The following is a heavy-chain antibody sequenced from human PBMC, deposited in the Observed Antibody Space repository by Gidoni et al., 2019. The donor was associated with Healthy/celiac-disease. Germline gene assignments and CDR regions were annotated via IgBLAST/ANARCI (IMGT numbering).Heavy chain of an antibody. D-gene: IGHD5-18*01. CDR2: INPSGGST. J-gene: IGHJ3*02. Sequence: QVQLVQSWAEVKKPGASVKVSCKASGYTFTSYYMHWVRQAPGQGLEWMGIINPSGGSTSYAQKFQGRVTMTRDTSTSTVYMELSSLRSEDTAVYYCARDLGGYSYGFAAFDIWGQGTMVTVSS. CDR3: ARDLGGYSYGFAAFDI. CDR1: GYTFTSYY. V-gene: IGHV1-46*01.